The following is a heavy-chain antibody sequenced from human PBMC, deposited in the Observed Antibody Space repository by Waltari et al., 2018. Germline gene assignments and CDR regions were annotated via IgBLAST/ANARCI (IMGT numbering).Heavy chain of an antibody. V-gene: IGHV3-21*01. Sequence: EVQLVESGGGLVKPGGALRLSCAASGFTFGSYTMNLSRQAPGKGLEWLSSISRSTSDIYYADSVKGRFTISRDHAKNSLYLQMNSLRAEDTAVYYCARADCSTTSCYSHAFDIWGQGTMVTISS. CDR1: GFTFGSYT. CDR3: ARADCSTTSCYSHAFDI. CDR2: ISRSTSDI. J-gene: IGHJ3*02. D-gene: IGHD2-2*02.